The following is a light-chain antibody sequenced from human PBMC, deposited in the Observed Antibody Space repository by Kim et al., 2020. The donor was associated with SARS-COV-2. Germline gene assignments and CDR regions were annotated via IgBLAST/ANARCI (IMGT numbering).Light chain of an antibody. CDR1: SNDVGSYDI. CDR3: CSYAGSGTWV. Sequence: GSLVPLPWNGTSNDVGSYDIASWYQQLPGRAPILVIYEVTKRPSGISSRFSGSKSGNTASLSISGLQTEDEADYSCCSYAGSGTWVFGGGTKLTVL. J-gene: IGLJ2*01. CDR2: EVT. V-gene: IGLV2-23*02.